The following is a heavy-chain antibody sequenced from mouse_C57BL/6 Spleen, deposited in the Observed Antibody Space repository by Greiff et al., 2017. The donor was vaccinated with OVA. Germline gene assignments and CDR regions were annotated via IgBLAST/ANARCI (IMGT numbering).Heavy chain of an antibody. CDR2: IDPSDSET. CDR1: GYTFTSYW. V-gene: IGHV1-52*01. D-gene: IGHD2-4*01. J-gene: IGHJ2*01. CDR3: ARSDDYDPFFDY. Sequence: QVQLQQPGAELVRPGSSVKLSCKASGYTFTSYWMHWVKQRPIQGLEWIGNIDPSDSETHYNQKFKDKATLTVDKSSSTAYMQLSSLTSEDSAVYYCARSDDYDPFFDYWGQGTTLTVSS.